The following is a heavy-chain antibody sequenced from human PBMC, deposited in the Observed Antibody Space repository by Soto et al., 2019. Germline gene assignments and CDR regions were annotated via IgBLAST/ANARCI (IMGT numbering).Heavy chain of an antibody. CDR2: IWYDGSNK. Sequence: LRLSCAASGFTFSSYGMHWVRQAPGKGLEWVAVIWYDGSNKYYADSVKGRFTISRDNSKNTLYLQMNSLRAEDTAVYYCARESGTAMVDYWGQGTLVTVSS. CDR3: ARESGTAMVDY. V-gene: IGHV3-33*01. J-gene: IGHJ4*02. CDR1: GFTFSSYG. D-gene: IGHD5-18*01.